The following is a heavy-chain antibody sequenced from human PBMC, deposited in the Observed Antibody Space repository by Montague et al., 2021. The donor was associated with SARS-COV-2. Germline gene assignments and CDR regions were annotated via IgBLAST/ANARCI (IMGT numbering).Heavy chain of an antibody. CDR3: AGYDRSGNYASPFYAMDV. V-gene: IGHV4-61*02. J-gene: IGHJ6*02. Sequence: TLSLTCTVSGASISSTNYYWSWIRQPAGKGLEWIGRIYSSGVTNYNPSLKSRVTISVDTSKNQFSLRLSSVTAADTAVYYCAGYDRSGNYASPFYAMDVWGQGTTVTVSS. CDR1: GASISSTNYY. D-gene: IGHD3-22*01. CDR2: IYSSGVT.